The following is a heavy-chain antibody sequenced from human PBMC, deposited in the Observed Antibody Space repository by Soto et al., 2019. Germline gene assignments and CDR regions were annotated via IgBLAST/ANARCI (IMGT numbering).Heavy chain of an antibody. D-gene: IGHD2-15*01. J-gene: IGHJ4*02. CDR2: IIPIFGTA. CDR1: GGTFSSYA. CDR3: AIDAPPSGPQDY. V-gene: IGHV1-69*01. Sequence: QVQLVQSGAEVKKPGSSVKVSCKASGGTFSSYAISWVRQAPGQGLEWMGGIIPIFGTANYAQKFQGRVTINTDESTSTAYMELRSRSSEHTAGYYWAIDAPPSGPQDYWCQGTLVTVSS.